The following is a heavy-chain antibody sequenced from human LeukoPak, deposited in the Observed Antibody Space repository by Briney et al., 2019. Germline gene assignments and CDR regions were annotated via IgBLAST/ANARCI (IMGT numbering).Heavy chain of an antibody. CDR1: GGSISSYY. CDR3: ARDHGAPPKPYSSGWANAFDI. CDR2: IYTSGST. V-gene: IGHV4-4*07. J-gene: IGHJ3*02. D-gene: IGHD6-19*01. Sequence: PSETLSLTCTVSGGSISSYYWSWIRQPAGKGLEWIGRIYTSGSTNYNPSLKSRVTMSVDTSKNQFSLKLSSVTAADTAVYYCARDHGAPPKPYSSGWANAFDIWGQGTMVTVSS.